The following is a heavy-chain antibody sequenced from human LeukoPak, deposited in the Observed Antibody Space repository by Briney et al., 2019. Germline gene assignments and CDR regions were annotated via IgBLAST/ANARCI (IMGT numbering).Heavy chain of an antibody. CDR2: INPNSGGT. J-gene: IGHJ6*03. CDR3: ARGRVLDYYYYYYYMDV. CDR1: GYTFTGYY. V-gene: IGHV1-2*02. D-gene: IGHD1-1*01. Sequence: ASVKVSCKASGYTFTGYYMHWVRQAPGQGLEWMGWINPNSGGTNYAQKFQGRVTMTRDTSISTAYMELSRLRSDDTAVYYCARGRVLDYYYYYYYMDVWGKGTTVTVSS.